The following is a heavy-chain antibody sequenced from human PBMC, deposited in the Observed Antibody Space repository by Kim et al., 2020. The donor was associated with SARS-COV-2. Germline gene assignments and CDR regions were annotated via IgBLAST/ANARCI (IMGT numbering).Heavy chain of an antibody. Sequence: SETLSLTCTVSGGSISSYYWSWIRQPPGKGLEWIGNIHYRGSTNYNPSLKSRVTISVDTSKNQFSLKLSSVTAADTAVYYCARNGKTTIFGVVTIPGGMVVWGKGTTVTVSS. CDR1: GGSISSYY. CDR3: ARNGKTTIFGVVTIPGGMVV. CDR2: IHYRGST. D-gene: IGHD3-3*01. J-gene: IGHJ6*03. V-gene: IGHV4-59*08.